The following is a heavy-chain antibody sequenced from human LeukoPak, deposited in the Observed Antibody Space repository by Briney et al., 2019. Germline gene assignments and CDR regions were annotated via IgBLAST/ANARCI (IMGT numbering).Heavy chain of an antibody. D-gene: IGHD3-10*01. CDR1: DYSITSDYY. CDR2: IYHSGST. J-gene: IGHJ5*02. Sequence: SETLSVTCAVSDYSITSDYYWGWIRQPPGKGLEWIGSIYHSGSTYYNPSLKSRVTISVDTSKNQFSLKLTSVTAADTAVYYCAREGSTSGTNWFDPWGQGTLVTVSS. V-gene: IGHV4-38-2*02. CDR3: AREGSTSGTNWFDP.